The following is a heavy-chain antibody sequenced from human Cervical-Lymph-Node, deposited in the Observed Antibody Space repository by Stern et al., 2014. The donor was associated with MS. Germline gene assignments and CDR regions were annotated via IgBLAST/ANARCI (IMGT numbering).Heavy chain of an antibody. J-gene: IGHJ6*02. D-gene: IGHD1-1*01. CDR3: ASPPPRRNSNDPNFGLDV. V-gene: IGHV5-51*03. Sequence: EVQLLESGAEVKKPRDSLKISCKGSGYTFSKNWIAWVRQRPGKGLEWMGIIYPDDSDTRYSPSFQGQVTMSADKALHTAYLQWTSLKAPNPVIYYGASPPPRRNSNDPNFGLDVWGQGTTVTVSS. CDR1: GYTFSKNW. CDR2: IYPDDSDT.